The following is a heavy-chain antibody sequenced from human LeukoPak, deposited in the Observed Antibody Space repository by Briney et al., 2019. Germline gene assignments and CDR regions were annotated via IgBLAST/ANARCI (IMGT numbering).Heavy chain of an antibody. Sequence: GGSLRLSCAASGFSFSNTAMSWVRRGPGKGLEWVSAISASGDETYYADSVKGRFTISRDNSKNTLYLQMNSLRAEDTAVYYCAKDLDSSTVVTSGFDYWGQGTLVTVSS. CDR2: ISASGDET. CDR3: AKDLDSSTVVTSGFDY. D-gene: IGHD4-23*01. CDR1: GFSFSNTA. J-gene: IGHJ4*02. V-gene: IGHV3-23*01.